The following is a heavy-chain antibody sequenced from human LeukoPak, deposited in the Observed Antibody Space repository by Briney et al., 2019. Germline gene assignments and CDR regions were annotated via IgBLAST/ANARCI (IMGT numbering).Heavy chain of an antibody. V-gene: IGHV3-9*01. Sequence: GGSLRLSCAASGFTFDDYAMHWVRQAPGKGLEWVSGISWNSGSIGYADSVKGRFTISRDNAKNSLYLQMNSLRAEDTASYYCAKDIEDSYGYSFDYWGQGTLVTVSS. J-gene: IGHJ4*02. CDR2: ISWNSGSI. D-gene: IGHD5-18*01. CDR3: AKDIEDSYGYSFDY. CDR1: GFTFDDYA.